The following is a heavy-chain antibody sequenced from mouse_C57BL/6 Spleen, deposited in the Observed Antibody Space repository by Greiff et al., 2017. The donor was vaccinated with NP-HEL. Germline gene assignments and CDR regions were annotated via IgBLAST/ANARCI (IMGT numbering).Heavy chain of an antibody. Sequence: EVQLQQSGAELVRPGASVKLSCTASGFNIKDYYMHWVKQRPEQGLEWIGRIDPEDGDTEYAPKFQGKATMTADKSSSTAYMQLSSLTSEDSAVYFCARSQAYYAMDYWGQGTSVTVSS. J-gene: IGHJ4*01. D-gene: IGHD3-2*02. CDR1: GFNIKDYY. CDR2: IDPEDGDT. V-gene: IGHV14-1*01. CDR3: ARSQAYYAMDY.